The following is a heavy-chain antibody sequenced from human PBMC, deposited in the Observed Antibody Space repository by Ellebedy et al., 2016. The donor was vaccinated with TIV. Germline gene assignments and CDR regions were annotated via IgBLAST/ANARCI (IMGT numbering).Heavy chain of an antibody. Sequence: PGGSLRLSCIASGFNFRSYWMTWVRQAPGKGLEWVANIYQDGSWQYSVDSVKGRFTISRDNANNILFLQMNSLRVEDTGVYYCARRGAYGDYAVQVNGWFDPWGQGTLVTVSS. CDR1: GFNFRSYW. D-gene: IGHD4-17*01. CDR2: IYQDGSWQ. CDR3: ARRGAYGDYAVQVNGWFDP. J-gene: IGHJ5*02. V-gene: IGHV3-7*01.